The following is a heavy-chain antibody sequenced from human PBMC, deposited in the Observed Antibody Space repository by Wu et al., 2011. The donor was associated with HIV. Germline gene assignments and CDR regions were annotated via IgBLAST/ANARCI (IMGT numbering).Heavy chain of an antibody. CDR1: GYTFTGYY. CDR3: ARVSEPTYYYESSGLYGVDV. V-gene: IGHV1-46*01. CDR2: INPSGGNT. J-gene: IGHJ6*02. Sequence: QVQLVQSGAEVKKPGASVKVSCKASGYTFTGYYMHWVRQAPGQGLEWMGWINPSGGNTRYAPKFQGRITMTRDTSTSTVYMDLSSLRSEGTALYYCARVSEPTYYYESSGLYGVDVWGQGTTVTVSS. D-gene: IGHD3-22*01.